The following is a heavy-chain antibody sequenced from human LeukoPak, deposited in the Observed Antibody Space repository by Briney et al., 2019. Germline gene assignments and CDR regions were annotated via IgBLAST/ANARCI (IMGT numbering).Heavy chain of an antibody. V-gene: IGHV4-59*08. CDR1: GGSTSSYY. CDR2: IYYSGNT. CDR3: ARHLRKYSPFDY. Sequence: PSETLSLTCTVSGGSTSSYYWSWIRQPPGKGLEWIGYIYYSGNTNYNPSLKSQITISVDTSKNQFSLKLSSVTAADTAVYYCARHLRKYSPFDYWGQGTLVTVSS. D-gene: IGHD5-18*01. J-gene: IGHJ4*02.